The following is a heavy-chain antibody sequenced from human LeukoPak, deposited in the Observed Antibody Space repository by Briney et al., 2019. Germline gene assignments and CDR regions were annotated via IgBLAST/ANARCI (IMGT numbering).Heavy chain of an antibody. CDR3: ARDSAGNDY. D-gene: IGHD6-13*01. V-gene: IGHV3-7*01. J-gene: IGHJ4*02. Sequence: GGSLRLSCDASGFTFSTYWMSWVRQAPGKGLEWVANIKQDGSEKYYVDSVKGRFTISRDNAKSSLYLQMNSLRAEDTAMYYCARDSAGNDYWGQGTLVTVSS. CDR1: GFTFSTYW. CDR2: IKQDGSEK.